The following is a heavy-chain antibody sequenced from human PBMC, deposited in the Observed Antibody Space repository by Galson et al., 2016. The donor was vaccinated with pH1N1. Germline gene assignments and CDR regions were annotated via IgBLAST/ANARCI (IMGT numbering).Heavy chain of an antibody. CDR1: GLSFSGRS. CDR3: TRCDYGDYVGIDC. J-gene: IGHJ4*02. D-gene: IGHD4-17*01. CDR2: INYSGRDT. V-gene: IGHV3-11*01. Sequence: SLRLSCAASGLSFSGRSMSWIRQAPGKGLEWIAYINYSGRDTYYGDSVRGRFTISRDNAKNSMYLQMNSLRAEDTAVYYCTRCDYGDYVGIDCWGQGTVVTVSS.